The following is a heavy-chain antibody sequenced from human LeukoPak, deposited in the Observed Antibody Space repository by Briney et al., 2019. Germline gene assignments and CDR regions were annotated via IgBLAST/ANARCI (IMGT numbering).Heavy chain of an antibody. CDR1: GGSVSSGSYY. V-gene: IGHV4-61*01. CDR3: ARGFYYYDSSGYEDY. J-gene: IGHJ4*02. D-gene: IGHD3-22*01. CDR2: IYYSGST. Sequence: SETLSLTCTVSGGSVSSGSYYWSWIRQPPGKGLEWIGYIYYSGSTNYNPSLKSRVTISVDTSKNQFSLKLSSVTAADTAVYYCARGFYYYDSSGYEDYWGQETLVTVSS.